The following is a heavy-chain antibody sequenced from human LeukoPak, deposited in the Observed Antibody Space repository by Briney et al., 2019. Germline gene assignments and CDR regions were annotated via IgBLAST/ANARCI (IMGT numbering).Heavy chain of an antibody. D-gene: IGHD3-22*01. V-gene: IGHV3-66*01. Sequence: PGGSLRLSCEASGFTVSSNYMTWVRQAPGKGLEWVSVIYIGGTISYADSVKGRFTISRDNSKNTLYLQMNRLRAEDTAVYYCVGGPYYSDLAGDTPDFWGQGTLVTVSS. CDR3: VGGPYYSDLAGDTPDF. CDR1: GFTVSSNY. CDR2: IYIGGTI. J-gene: IGHJ4*02.